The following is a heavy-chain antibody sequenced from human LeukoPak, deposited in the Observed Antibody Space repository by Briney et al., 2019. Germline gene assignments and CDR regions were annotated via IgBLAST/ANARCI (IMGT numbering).Heavy chain of an antibody. D-gene: IGHD2-2*01. Sequence: SETLSLTCTVSGGSISSSSYYWGWIRQPPGKGLEWMGSIYYSGSTYYNPSLKSRVTISVDTSKNQFSLKLSSVTAADTAVYYCARGEDIVVVPAAINWFDPWGQGTLVTVSS. J-gene: IGHJ5*02. CDR3: ARGEDIVVVPAAINWFDP. CDR2: IYYSGST. CDR1: GGSISSSSYY. V-gene: IGHV4-39*07.